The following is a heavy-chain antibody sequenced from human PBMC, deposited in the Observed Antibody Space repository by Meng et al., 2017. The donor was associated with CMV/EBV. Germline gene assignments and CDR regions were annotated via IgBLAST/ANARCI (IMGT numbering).Heavy chain of an antibody. CDR3: AHILHGSGSYYPYYFDY. CDR2: IYWDDEK. V-gene: IGHV2-5*02. Sequence: QTSLKQPVHTPVTPTQTLTLPATVLWFSLSTRGVGVDGSRQPPGKALEWLALIYWDDEKRYSPSLKSRLTITKDASKNHVVLTMTNMDPVDTATYYCAHILHGSGSYYPYYFDYCGQGTLVTVSS. CDR1: WFSLSTRGVG. D-gene: IGHD3-10*01. J-gene: IGHJ4*02.